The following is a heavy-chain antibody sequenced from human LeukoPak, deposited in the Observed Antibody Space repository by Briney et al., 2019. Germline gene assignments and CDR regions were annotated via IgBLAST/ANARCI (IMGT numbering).Heavy chain of an antibody. D-gene: IGHD6-13*01. CDR3: ARDSDGGSSWNFQGYYYYYMDV. CDR2: ISAYNGNT. Sequence: GASVKVSCKASGYTFTSYGISWVRQAPGQGLEWMGWISAYNGNTNYAQKLQGRVTMTTDTSTSTAYMELRSLRSDDTAVYYCARDSDGGSSWNFQGYYYYYMDVWGKGTTVTISS. J-gene: IGHJ6*03. CDR1: GYTFTSYG. V-gene: IGHV1-18*01.